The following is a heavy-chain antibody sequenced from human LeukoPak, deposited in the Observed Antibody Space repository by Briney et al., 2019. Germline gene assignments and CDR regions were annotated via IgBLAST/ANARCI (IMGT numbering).Heavy chain of an antibody. CDR2: ISSSDDTT. D-gene: IGHD6-13*01. J-gene: IGHJ4*02. CDR3: AKARYSSLYYFDY. CDR1: GFTFSSYG. V-gene: IGHV3-23*01. Sequence: GGSLRLSCAASGFTFSSYGMSWVRQAPGKGLEWVSSISSSDDTTYFADSVKGRFTISRDNSKNTLYLQMNSLRAKDTAVYFCAKARYSSLYYFDYWGQGTLVPVSS.